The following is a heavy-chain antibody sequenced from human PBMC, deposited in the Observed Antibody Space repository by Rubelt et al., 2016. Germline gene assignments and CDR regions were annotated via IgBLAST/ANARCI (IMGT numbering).Heavy chain of an antibody. CDR3: ARHATVTTLDY. J-gene: IGHJ4*02. CDR2: IFYSGST. D-gene: IGHD4-17*01. Sequence: QVQLQESGPGLVKPSETLSLTCTVSGGSISSYYWSWIRQPPGKGLEWIGYIFYSGSTYYNPSLKSRVTISVDTSKNQFYLKLSSVTAADTAVYYCARHATVTTLDYWGQGTLVTVSS. V-gene: IGHV4-59*08. CDR1: GGSISSYY.